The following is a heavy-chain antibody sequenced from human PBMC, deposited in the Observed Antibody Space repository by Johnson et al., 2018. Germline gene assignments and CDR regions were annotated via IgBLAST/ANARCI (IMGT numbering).Heavy chain of an antibody. D-gene: IGHD3-22*01. CDR3: ARDSYYDSSGGGMDV. V-gene: IGHV3-30*03. CDR1: GFTFSSYG. CDR2: ISYDGSNK. J-gene: IGHJ6*02. Sequence: QVQLVQSGGGVVQPGMSLRLSCAASGFTFSSYGMHWVRQAPGQGLEWVAVISYDGSNKYYADSVKGRFTISRENSKTTLYLQINSLRAEDTAVYYCARDSYYDSSGGGMDVWGQGTTVTVSS.